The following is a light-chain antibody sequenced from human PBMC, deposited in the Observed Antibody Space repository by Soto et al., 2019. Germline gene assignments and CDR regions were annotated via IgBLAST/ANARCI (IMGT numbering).Light chain of an antibody. Sequence: EIVMTQSPASLSVSPGERVTLSCRASQSIRSVLAWYQHKPGQAPRLLMYGASTRATGTPARFSGSGSGTEFTLTISSLQSEDFAVYFCHQYNNWPPITFGQGTRLEIK. CDR3: HQYNNWPPIT. CDR2: GAS. V-gene: IGKV3-15*01. J-gene: IGKJ5*01. CDR1: QSIRSV.